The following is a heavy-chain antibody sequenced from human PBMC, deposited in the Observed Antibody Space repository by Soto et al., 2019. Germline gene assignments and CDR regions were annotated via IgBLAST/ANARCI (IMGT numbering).Heavy chain of an antibody. CDR1: GFTFDDYT. CDR3: AKDYRERIGGAAYYYYMDV. CDR2: ISWDGGST. Sequence: GGSLRLSCAASGFTFDDYTMHWVRQAPGKGLEWVSLISWDGGSTYYADSVKGRFTISRDNSKNSLYLQMNSLRTEDTALYYCAKDYRERIGGAAYYYYMDVWGKGTTVTVSS. D-gene: IGHD1-26*01. J-gene: IGHJ6*03. V-gene: IGHV3-43*01.